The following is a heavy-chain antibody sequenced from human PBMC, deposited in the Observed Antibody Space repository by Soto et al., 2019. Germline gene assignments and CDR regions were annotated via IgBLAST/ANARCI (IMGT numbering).Heavy chain of an antibody. Sequence: QVQLQESGPGLVKPSQTLSLTCTVSGGSISSGCYYWSWIRQHPGKGLEWIGYIYYSGSTYYNPSLKSRVTISVDTSKNQFSLKLSSVTAADTAVYYCARDSRGSYPAFDYWGQGTLVTVSS. CDR1: GGSISSGCYY. J-gene: IGHJ4*02. CDR2: IYYSGST. V-gene: IGHV4-31*03. CDR3: ARDSRGSYPAFDY. D-gene: IGHD1-26*01.